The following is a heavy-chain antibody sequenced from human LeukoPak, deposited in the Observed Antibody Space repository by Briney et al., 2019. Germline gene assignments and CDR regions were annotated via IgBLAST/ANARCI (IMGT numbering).Heavy chain of an antibody. CDR3: AKRLGVQTTVITGGYFDY. CDR1: GFTFTSYA. D-gene: IGHD4-23*01. CDR2: ISGSGGST. V-gene: IGHV3-23*01. Sequence: GGSLRLSCAASGFTFTSYAMSWVRQAPGKGLEWVSAISGSGGSTYYADSVKGRFTISRDNSKNTLYLQMNSLRAEDTAVYYCAKRLGVQTTVITGGYFDYWGQGTLVTVSS. J-gene: IGHJ4*02.